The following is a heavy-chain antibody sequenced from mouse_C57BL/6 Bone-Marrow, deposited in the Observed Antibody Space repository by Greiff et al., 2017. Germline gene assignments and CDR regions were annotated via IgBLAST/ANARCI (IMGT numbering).Heavy chain of an antibody. J-gene: IGHJ3*01. V-gene: IGHV1-64*01. D-gene: IGHD2-1*01. Sequence: QVQLQQSGAELVKPGASVKLSCKASGYTFTSYWMHWVKQRPGQGLEWIGMIHPNSGSTNYNEKFKSKATLTVDKSSSTAYMQLSSLTSEDSAVYDCAREGGNYEGFAYWGQGTLVTVSA. CDR3: AREGGNYEGFAY. CDR2: IHPNSGST. CDR1: GYTFTSYW.